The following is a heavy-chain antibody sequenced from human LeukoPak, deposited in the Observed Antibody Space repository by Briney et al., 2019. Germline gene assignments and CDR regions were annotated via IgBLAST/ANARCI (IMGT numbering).Heavy chain of an antibody. CDR3: ARHTADYYYYGMDV. CDR2: ISDSGST. Sequence: SETLSLTCTVSGGSITSYNWNWIRQPPGKGLEWIGYISDSGSTKYNPSLRSRVTISADTSKKQFSLKLRSVTAADTAVYYCARHTADYYYYGMDVWGQGTTVTVSS. J-gene: IGHJ6*02. V-gene: IGHV4-59*08. CDR1: GGSITSYN. D-gene: IGHD3-10*01.